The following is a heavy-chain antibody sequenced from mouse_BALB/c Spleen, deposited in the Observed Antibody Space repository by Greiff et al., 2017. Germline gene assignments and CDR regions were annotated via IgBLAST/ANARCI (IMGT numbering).Heavy chain of an antibody. CDR3: NAWGYGNYEAY. Sequence: SGAELVRSGASVKLSCTASGFNIKDYYMHWVKQRPEQGLEWIGWIDPENGDTEYAPKFQGKATMTADTSSNTAYLQLSSLTSEDTAVYYCNAWGYGNYEAYWGQGTLVTVSA. CDR2: IDPENGDT. V-gene: IGHV14-4*02. J-gene: IGHJ3*01. D-gene: IGHD2-1*01. CDR1: GFNIKDYY.